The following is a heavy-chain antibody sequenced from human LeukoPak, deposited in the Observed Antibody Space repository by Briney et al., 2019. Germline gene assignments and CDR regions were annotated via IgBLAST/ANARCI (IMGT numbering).Heavy chain of an antibody. CDR2: IYYSGST. Sequence: PSETLSLTCTVSGGSISSYYWSWIRQPLGKGLEWIGYIYYSGSTNYNPSLKSRVTISVDTSKNQFSLKLSSVTAADTAVYYCASQYSSSWDDAFDIWGQGTMVTVSS. CDR1: GGSISSYY. V-gene: IGHV4-59*01. J-gene: IGHJ3*02. CDR3: ASQYSSSWDDAFDI. D-gene: IGHD6-13*01.